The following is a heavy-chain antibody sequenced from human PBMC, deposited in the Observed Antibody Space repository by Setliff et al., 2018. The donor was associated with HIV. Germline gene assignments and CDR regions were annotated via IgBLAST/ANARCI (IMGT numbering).Heavy chain of an antibody. D-gene: IGHD3-3*01. J-gene: IGHJ4*02. Sequence: GGSLRLSCEASGLSFRTSSLHWIRQSPGKGLEWVAVISYNGIYTYYLDSVKGRFTISRDNSKKTLFLQMNDLRAEDSALYYCATDMYFNFWSGYPFRQSLDHWGLGTLVTAPQ. CDR2: ISYNGIYT. CDR3: ATDMYFNFWSGYPFRQSLDH. V-gene: IGHV3-30*04. CDR1: GLSFRTSS.